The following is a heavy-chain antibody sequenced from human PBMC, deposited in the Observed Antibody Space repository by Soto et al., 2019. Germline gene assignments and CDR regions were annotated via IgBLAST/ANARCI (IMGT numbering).Heavy chain of an antibody. V-gene: IGHV3-23*01. Sequence: EVHLLESGGGVVQPGGSLRLSCAASGFSFSSYGMSWVRQAPGKGLEWVSSIKSIGDTTYYADSVKGRFTVSRDNSNNRLYLQMSGLRAEDAAVYYGSKGPDPAAVDVWGQGTVGVVSS. CDR3: SKGPDPAAVDV. J-gene: IGHJ3*01. CDR2: IKSIGDTT. CDR1: GFSFSSYG.